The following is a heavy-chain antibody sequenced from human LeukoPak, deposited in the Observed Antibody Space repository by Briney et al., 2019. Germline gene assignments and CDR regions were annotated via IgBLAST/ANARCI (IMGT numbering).Heavy chain of an antibody. D-gene: IGHD6-19*01. Sequence: GGSLRLSCAASGFTFSSYALSWVRQAPGKGLEWVSAITGTGGSTYYVASVKGRFTVSRDNSRNTLYLQMSSLRAEDSAMYYCAKVRDTRDWYKDAFDVWGQGTRVTVSS. CDR1: GFTFSSYA. V-gene: IGHV3-23*01. J-gene: IGHJ3*01. CDR2: ITGTGGST. CDR3: AKVRDTRDWYKDAFDV.